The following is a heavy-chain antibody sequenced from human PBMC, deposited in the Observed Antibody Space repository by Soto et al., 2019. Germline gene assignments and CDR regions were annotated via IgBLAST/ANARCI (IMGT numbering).Heavy chain of an antibody. D-gene: IGHD6-13*01. V-gene: IGHV1-8*01. CDR2: MNPNSGNT. Sequence: QVKLVQSGAEVKKPGASVKVSCKASGYTFTSYDINWVRQATGQGLEWMGWMNPNSGNTGYAQKFQGRVTMTRNTSISTAYMELSSLRSEDTAVYYCARARSWYYYYYGMDVWGQGTTVTVSS. CDR1: GYTFTSYD. CDR3: ARARSWYYYYYGMDV. J-gene: IGHJ6*02.